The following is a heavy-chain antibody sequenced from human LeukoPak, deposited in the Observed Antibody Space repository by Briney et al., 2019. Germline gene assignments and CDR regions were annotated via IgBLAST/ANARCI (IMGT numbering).Heavy chain of an antibody. CDR2: VNLQGST. Sequence: SGTLSLTCGVSGGSISNTNWWTWLRQPPGKGLEWIGEVNLQGSTNYNSSLKSRVAISVDKSENHISLKLTSVTAADTAVYYCAREGGPYRPLDYSGQGTLVTVAS. CDR1: GGSISNTNW. J-gene: IGHJ4*02. CDR3: AREGGPYRPLDY. V-gene: IGHV4-4*02.